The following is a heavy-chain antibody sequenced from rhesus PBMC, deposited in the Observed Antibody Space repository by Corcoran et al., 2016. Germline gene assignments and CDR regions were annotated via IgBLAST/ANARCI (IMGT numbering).Heavy chain of an antibody. J-gene: IGHJ4*01. Sequence: QLQLQESGPGLVQPSETLSLTCAVSGGSISGYYWSWIRQPPGKGLEWIGNIDGNNAGTNKHTSLKRRVTISKDTAKNQFSLKLSSVTAADTAVYYCARDRGSVGWSDYYGSFDYWGQGVLVTVSS. CDR2: IDGNNAGT. CDR1: GGSISGYY. D-gene: IGHD3-22*01. V-gene: IGHV4-81*01. CDR3: ARDRGSVGWSDYYGSFDY.